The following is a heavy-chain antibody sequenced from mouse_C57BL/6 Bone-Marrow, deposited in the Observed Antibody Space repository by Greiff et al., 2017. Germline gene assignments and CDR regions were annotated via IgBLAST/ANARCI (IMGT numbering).Heavy chain of an antibody. CDR3: ARYPIYYAAY. CDR1: GYTFTSYG. CDR2: IYPRSGNT. D-gene: IGHD2-1*01. J-gene: IGHJ3*01. V-gene: IGHV1-81*01. Sequence: LVESGAELARPGASVKLSCKASGYTFTSYGISWVKQRTGQGLEWIGEIYPRSGNTYYNEKFKGKATLTADKSSSTAYMELRSLTSEDSAVYFCARYPIYYAAYWGQGTLVTVSA.